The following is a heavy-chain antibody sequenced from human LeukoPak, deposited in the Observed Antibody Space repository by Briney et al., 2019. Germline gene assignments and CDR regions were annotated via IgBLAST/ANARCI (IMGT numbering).Heavy chain of an antibody. CDR2: INHSGST. J-gene: IGHJ4*02. CDR3: ARARYNYQCDY. D-gene: IGHD5-24*01. Sequence: SETLSLTCAVYGGSFSGYYWSWIRQPPGKRLEWIGEINHSGSTNYNPSLRSRVTISVDTSKNQFSLRLSSVTAADTAVYYCARARYNYQCDYWGQGTLVTVSS. CDR1: GGSFSGYY. V-gene: IGHV4-34*01.